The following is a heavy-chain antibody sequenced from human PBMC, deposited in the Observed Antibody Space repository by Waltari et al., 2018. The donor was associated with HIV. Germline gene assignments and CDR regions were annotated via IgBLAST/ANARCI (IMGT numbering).Heavy chain of an antibody. J-gene: IGHJ6*02. CDR3: ARATDQLLPYWYYGMDV. V-gene: IGHV4-61*02. Sequence: QVQLQESGPGLVKPSQTLSLPCTVSGGSISSGSYYWSWIRQPAGKGLEWIGRIYTSGSTNYNPSLKIRVTISVDTSKNQFSLKLSSVTAADTAVYYCARATDQLLPYWYYGMDVWGQGTTVTVSS. CDR2: IYTSGST. D-gene: IGHD2-2*01. CDR1: GGSISSGSYY.